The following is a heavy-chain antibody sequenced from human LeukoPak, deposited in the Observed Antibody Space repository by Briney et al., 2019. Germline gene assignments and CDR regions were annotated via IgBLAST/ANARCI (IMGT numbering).Heavy chain of an antibody. J-gene: IGHJ4*02. CDR1: GGSISSGDYY. CDR3: ARGEGYCSSTSCYTWGPYYFDY. Sequence: PSQTLSLTCTVSGGSISSGDYYWSWIRQPPGKGLEWIGYIYYSGGTYYNPSLKSRVTISVDTSKNQFSLKLSSVTAADTAVYYCARGEGYCSSTSCYTWGPYYFDYWGQGTLVTVSS. CDR2: IYYSGGT. D-gene: IGHD2-2*02. V-gene: IGHV4-30-4*08.